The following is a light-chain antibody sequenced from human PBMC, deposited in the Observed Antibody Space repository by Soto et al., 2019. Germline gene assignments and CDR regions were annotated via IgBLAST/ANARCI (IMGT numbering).Light chain of an antibody. CDR2: EGS. Sequence: QSALTQPASVSGSPGQSVTISCPGTSSDVGSYNLVSWYQQHPGKAPKLMIYEGSKRPSGVSNRFSGSKSGNTASLTISVLQAEDEADYYCCSYAGSSTYVFGTGTKVTVL. CDR3: CSYAGSSTYV. V-gene: IGLV2-23*01. J-gene: IGLJ1*01. CDR1: SSDVGSYNL.